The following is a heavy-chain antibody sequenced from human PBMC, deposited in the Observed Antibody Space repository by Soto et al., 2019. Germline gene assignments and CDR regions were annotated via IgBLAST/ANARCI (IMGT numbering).Heavy chain of an antibody. CDR2: ISYDGSNK. CDR1: GFTFSSYW. Sequence: GGSLRLSCAASGFTFSSYWMSWVRQAPGKGLEWVANISYDGSNKYYADSVKGRFTISRDNSKNTLYLQMNSLRAEDTAVYYCARLSLDYDILTDQSAYWGQGTLVTVSS. CDR3: ARLSLDYDILTDQSAY. J-gene: IGHJ4*02. V-gene: IGHV3-30-3*01. D-gene: IGHD3-9*01.